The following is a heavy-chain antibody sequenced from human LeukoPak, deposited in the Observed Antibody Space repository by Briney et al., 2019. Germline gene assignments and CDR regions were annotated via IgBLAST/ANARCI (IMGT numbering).Heavy chain of an antibody. V-gene: IGHV3-23*01. J-gene: IGHJ4*02. D-gene: IGHD6-19*01. Sequence: PGGSLRLSCAASGITVSRNYMSWVRQAPGKGLEWVSDISGSGGTTYYADSVKGRFTISRDNSKNTLSLQMNSLRAEDTAVYYCARVQKAGGWINNWARGTLVTVSS. CDR2: ISGSGGTT. CDR3: ARVQKAGGWINN. CDR1: GITVSRNY.